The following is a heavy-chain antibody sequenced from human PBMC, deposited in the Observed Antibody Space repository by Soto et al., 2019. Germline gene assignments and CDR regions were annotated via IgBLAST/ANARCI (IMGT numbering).Heavy chain of an antibody. CDR1: GFTFSSYS. V-gene: IGHV3-21*01. CDR2: ISSSSSYI. J-gene: IGHJ5*02. D-gene: IGHD2-2*01. Sequence: GGSLRLSCAASGFTFSSYSMNWVRQAPGKGLEWVSSISSSSSYIYYADSVKGRFTISRDNAKNSLYLQMNSLRAEDTAVYYCARSALDCSSTSCLSNWFDPWGQGTLVTVSS. CDR3: ARSALDCSSTSCLSNWFDP.